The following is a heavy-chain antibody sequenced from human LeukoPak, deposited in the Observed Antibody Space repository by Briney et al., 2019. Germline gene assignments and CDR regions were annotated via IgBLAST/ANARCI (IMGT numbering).Heavy chain of an antibody. CDR3: AKDVDY. J-gene: IGHJ4*02. V-gene: IGHV3-21*04. Sequence: GGSLRLSCATSGFTFSSYSMNWVRQAPGKGLEWVSSINTGSTYINYADSVKGRFTISRDNSKNTLCLQMNSLRAEDTAVYYCAKDVDYWGQGTLVTVSS. CDR2: INTGSTYI. CDR1: GFTFSSYS.